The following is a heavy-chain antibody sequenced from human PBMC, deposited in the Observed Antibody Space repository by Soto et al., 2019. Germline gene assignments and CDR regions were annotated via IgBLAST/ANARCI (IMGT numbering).Heavy chain of an antibody. V-gene: IGHV4-61*01. CDR3: ARGDGGWFEP. Sequence: PSETLSLTCTFSIGSVSSTSYYCSWIRQPPWKGLEWIGYIYYSGNTNYNPSLKSRVNISVDTSKNQFSLKLNYVTAADTAVYYCARGDGGWFEPWGQGARVSVSS. J-gene: IGHJ5*02. CDR2: IYYSGNT. CDR1: IGSVSSTSYY. D-gene: IGHD3-10*01.